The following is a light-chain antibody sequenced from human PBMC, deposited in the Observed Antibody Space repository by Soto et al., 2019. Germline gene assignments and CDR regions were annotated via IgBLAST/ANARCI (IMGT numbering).Light chain of an antibody. J-gene: IGKJ4*01. V-gene: IGKV4-1*01. Sequence: DIVMTQSPDSLAVSLGERATINCKSSQSVLYSSNNKNYLAWYQQKPGQPPKLLIYWASTRESGVPDRFSGSGSGTDFTLTISSLQAEDVAVYYCQHYYTTPLTFGGGTKVAIK. CDR2: WAS. CDR1: QSVLYSSNNKNY. CDR3: QHYYTTPLT.